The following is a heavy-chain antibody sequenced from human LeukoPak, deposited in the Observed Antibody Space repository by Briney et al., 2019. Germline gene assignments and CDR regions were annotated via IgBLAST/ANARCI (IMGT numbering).Heavy chain of an antibody. V-gene: IGHV3-30*02. CDR1: GVTFSSYG. J-gene: IGHJ3*02. D-gene: IGHD4-17*01. CDR3: ASERDYGDSNAFDM. CDR2: IRYDGSSN. Sequence: PGGSLRLSCAASGVTFSSYGMHWVRQAPGKGLEWVAFIRYDGSSNYYADSVKGRFTISRDNSKNTLYLQMNSLRPEDTAVYYCASERDYGDSNAFDMWGQGTMVTVSS.